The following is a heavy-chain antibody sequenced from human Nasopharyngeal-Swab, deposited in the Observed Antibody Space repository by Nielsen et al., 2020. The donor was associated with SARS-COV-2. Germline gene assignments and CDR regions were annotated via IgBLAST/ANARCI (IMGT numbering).Heavy chain of an antibody. CDR2: INPSGGST. Sequence: WVRQAPGRGLEWMGIINPSGGSTSYAQKFQGRVTMTRDTSTSTVYMELSSLRSEDTAVYYCAREWIQLWPDAFDIWGQGTMVTVSS. V-gene: IGHV1-46*01. CDR3: AREWIQLWPDAFDI. J-gene: IGHJ3*02. D-gene: IGHD5-18*01.